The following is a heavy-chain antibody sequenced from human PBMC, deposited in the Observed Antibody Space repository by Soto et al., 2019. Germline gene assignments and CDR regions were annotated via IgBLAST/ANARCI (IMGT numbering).Heavy chain of an antibody. CDR2: ISGSGGST. Sequence: LRLSCAASGFTFSSYAMSWVRQAPGKGLEWVSAISGSGGSTYYADSVKGRFTISRDNSKNTLYLQMNSLRAEDTAVYYCAKDFGKLWLPAYYYYGMDVWGQGTTVTVSS. CDR3: AKDFGKLWLPAYYYYGMDV. V-gene: IGHV3-23*01. CDR1: GFTFSSYA. D-gene: IGHD5-18*01. J-gene: IGHJ6*02.